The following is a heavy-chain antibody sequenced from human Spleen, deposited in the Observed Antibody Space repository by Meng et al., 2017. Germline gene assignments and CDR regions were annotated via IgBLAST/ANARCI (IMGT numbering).Heavy chain of an antibody. CDR1: GGSISSYY. D-gene: IGHD2-15*01. Sequence: SETLSLTCTVSGGSISSYYWSWIRQPPGKGLEWIGYIYYSGSTNYNPSLKSRVTISVDTSKNQFSLKLSSVTAADTAVYYCARGRGSWYSPFDYWGQGTLVTVSS. CDR3: ARGRGSWYSPFDY. V-gene: IGHV4-59*01. CDR2: IYYSGST. J-gene: IGHJ4*02.